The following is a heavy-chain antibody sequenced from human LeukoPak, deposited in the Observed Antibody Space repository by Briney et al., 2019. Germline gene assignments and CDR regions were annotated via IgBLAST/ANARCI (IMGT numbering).Heavy chain of an antibody. V-gene: IGHV3-21*01. CDR1: GFRFSTHD. Sequence: GGSLRLSCAASGFRFSTHDLNWVRQAPGKGLECVSYISRTSTYLYYADSVKGRFTISRDNDKSLLYLQMNNLRAEDTAVYFCAKDTRKGGYYSDYWGQGTVVTVSS. CDR3: AKDTRKGGYYSDY. J-gene: IGHJ4*02. D-gene: IGHD3-22*01. CDR2: ISRTSTYL.